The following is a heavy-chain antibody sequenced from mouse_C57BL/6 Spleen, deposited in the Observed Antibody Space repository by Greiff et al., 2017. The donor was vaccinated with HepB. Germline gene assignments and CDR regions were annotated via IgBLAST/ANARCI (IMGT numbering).Heavy chain of an antibody. D-gene: IGHD2-3*01. Sequence: QVQLQQSGAELVRPGASVKLSCKASGYTFTDYYINWVKQRPGQGLEWIARIYPGSGNTYYNEKFKGKATLTAEKSSSTAYMQLSSLTSEDSAVYFCARDGYYLFDYWGQGTTLTVSS. CDR3: ARDGYYLFDY. CDR2: IYPGSGNT. V-gene: IGHV1-76*01. CDR1: GYTFTDYY. J-gene: IGHJ2*01.